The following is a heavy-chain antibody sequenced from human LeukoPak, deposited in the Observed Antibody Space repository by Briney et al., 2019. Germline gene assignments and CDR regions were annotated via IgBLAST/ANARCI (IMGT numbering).Heavy chain of an antibody. D-gene: IGHD3-22*01. CDR3: ARGTYYYDSSGLTGSFDY. V-gene: IGHV3-21*04. CDR2: VSSRSDYI. Sequence: GGSLRLSCAASGFTFSTYSMNWVRQAPGKGLEWVSYVSSRSDYIYYADSVKGRFTISRDNSKNTLYLQMNSLRAEDTAVYYCARGTYYYDSSGLTGSFDYWGQGTLVTVSS. CDR1: GFTFSTYS. J-gene: IGHJ4*02.